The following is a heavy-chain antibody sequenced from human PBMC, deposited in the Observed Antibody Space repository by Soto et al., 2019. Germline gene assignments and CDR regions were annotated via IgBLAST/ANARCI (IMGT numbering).Heavy chain of an antibody. CDR2: IIPILGIA. Sequence: QVQLVQSGAEVKKPGSSVKVSCKASGGTFSSYTISWVRQAPGQGLEWMGRIIPILGIANYAQKSQGSVTTTADKPPSTAYMELSSLRSEDTAVYYCARVEERAGYYYRMDVWGQGTTVTVSS. CDR3: ARVEERAGYYYRMDV. CDR1: GGTFSSYT. D-gene: IGHD1-26*01. J-gene: IGHJ6*02. V-gene: IGHV1-69*02.